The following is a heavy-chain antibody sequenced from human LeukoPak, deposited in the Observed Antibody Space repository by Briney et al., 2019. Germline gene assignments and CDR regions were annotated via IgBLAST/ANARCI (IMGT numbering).Heavy chain of an antibody. CDR2: INSGGRTT. Sequence: PGGSLRLSCAASGFTFSSYWMHWVRQAPGKGLVWVSRINSGGRTTTYADSVKGRFTISRDNAKNTLYLQMNSLRAEDTAVYYCARDSLRGYSYGWAWGQGTLVTVSS. CDR3: ARDSLRGYSYGWA. V-gene: IGHV3-74*01. J-gene: IGHJ5*02. D-gene: IGHD5-18*01. CDR1: GFTFSSYW.